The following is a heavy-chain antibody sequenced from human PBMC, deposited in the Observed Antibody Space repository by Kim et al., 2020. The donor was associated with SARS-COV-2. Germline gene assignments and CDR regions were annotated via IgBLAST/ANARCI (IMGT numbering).Heavy chain of an antibody. CDR3: AGSRDGDRA. CDR1: GDSFTAYH. Sequence: SETLSLTCAVSGDSFTAYHWTWIRQSPAKGLEWIGDITHGGGRRFNPSLESRVTMSIDTSKNHFSLNLRSATAADMAVYFCAGSRDGDRAWGQGT. CDR2: ITHGGGR. J-gene: IGHJ3*01. V-gene: IGHV4-34*01.